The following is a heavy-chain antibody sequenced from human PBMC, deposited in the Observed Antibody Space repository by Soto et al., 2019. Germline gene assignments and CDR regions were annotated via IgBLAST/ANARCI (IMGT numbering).Heavy chain of an antibody. Sequence: QVQLVQSGAEVKKPGSSVKVSCKASGGTFSSYAISWVRQAPGQGLEWMGGIIPIFGRANYAQKFQGRVTITADESTSTAYRELRSLRSEDTAGYYWARGIAVPADYYDGMDVWGQGPTVTVSS. J-gene: IGHJ6*02. V-gene: IGHV1-69*01. D-gene: IGHD6-19*01. CDR1: GGTFSSYA. CDR3: ARGIAVPADYYDGMDV. CDR2: IIPIFGRA.